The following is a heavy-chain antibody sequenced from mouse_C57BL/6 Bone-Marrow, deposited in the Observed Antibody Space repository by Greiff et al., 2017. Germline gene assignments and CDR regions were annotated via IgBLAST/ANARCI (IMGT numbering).Heavy chain of an antibody. CDR2: IYPRDGST. CDR1: GYTFTSYD. Sequence: QVQLQQSGPELVKPGASVKLSCKASGYTFTSYDINWVKQRPGQGLYWIGWIYPRDGSTNYNEKFKGKATFTADTSSNTAYMQLSSLTTEDSAIYYCARERHWYFDVWGTGTTVTVSS. CDR3: ARERHWYFDV. J-gene: IGHJ1*03. V-gene: IGHV1-85*01.